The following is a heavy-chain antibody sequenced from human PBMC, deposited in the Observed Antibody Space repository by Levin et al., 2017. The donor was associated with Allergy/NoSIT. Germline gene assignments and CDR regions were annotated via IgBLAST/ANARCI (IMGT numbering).Heavy chain of an antibody. Sequence: GGSLRLSCAASGFIFRSYGMHWVRQAPGKGLEWVAVISSDGSNENYADSVKGRFTISRDISKNTLYLQMNSLRGEDTAIYYCAKDRITAGVMGASVYWGQGTLVTVSS. V-gene: IGHV3-30*18. CDR2: ISSDGSNE. D-gene: IGHD6-13*01. CDR1: GFIFRSYG. J-gene: IGHJ4*02. CDR3: AKDRITAGVMGASVY.